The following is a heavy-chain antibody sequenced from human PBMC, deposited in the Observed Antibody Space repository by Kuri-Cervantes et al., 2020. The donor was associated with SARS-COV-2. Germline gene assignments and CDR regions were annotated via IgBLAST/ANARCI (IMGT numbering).Heavy chain of an antibody. Sequence: GESLKISCAASGFTFSSYWMHWVRQAPGKGLVWVSRIKSDGGSTSYADSVKGRFTISRDNAKNTLYLQMNSLRAEDTAVYYCARDPRWCRNGCLDHWGQGTLVTVSS. CDR1: GFTFSSYW. J-gene: IGHJ4*02. V-gene: IGHV3-74*01. CDR2: IKSDGGST. CDR3: ARDPRWCRNGCLDH. D-gene: IGHD5-24*01.